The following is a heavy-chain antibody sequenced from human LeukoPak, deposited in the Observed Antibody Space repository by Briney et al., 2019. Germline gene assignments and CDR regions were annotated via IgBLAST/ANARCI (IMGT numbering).Heavy chain of an antibody. CDR1: GFTFSSFA. D-gene: IGHD1-7*01. CDR2: ISGSGGST. V-gene: IGHV3-23*01. CDR3: ARERLELSRTFDY. J-gene: IGHJ4*02. Sequence: GGSLRLSCAASGFTFSSFAMIWVRQAPGKGLEWVSGISGSGGSTYYADSVKGRFTISRDNSKNTLYLQMNSLRAEDTAVYYCARERLELSRTFDYWGQGTLVTVSS.